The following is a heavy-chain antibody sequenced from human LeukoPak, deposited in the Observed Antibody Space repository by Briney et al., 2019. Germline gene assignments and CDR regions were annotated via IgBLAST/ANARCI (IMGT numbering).Heavy chain of an antibody. J-gene: IGHJ3*02. D-gene: IGHD3-10*01. CDR2: ISAYNGNT. V-gene: IGHV1-18*01. CDR3: ASLFGPGPVAFDI. Sequence: ASVKVSFKASGYTFTSYGISWVRQAPGQGHEWMGWISAYNGNTNYAQKLQGRVTMTPDTSTSTAYMELRSLRSDDTAVYYCASLFGPGPVAFDIWGQGTMVTVSS. CDR1: GYTFTSYG.